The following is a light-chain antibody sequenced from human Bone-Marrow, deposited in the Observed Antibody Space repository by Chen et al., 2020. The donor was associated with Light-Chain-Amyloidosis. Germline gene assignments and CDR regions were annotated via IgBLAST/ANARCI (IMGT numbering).Light chain of an antibody. Sequence: QSALTQPASVSGSPGQSVTIACTGSYSDVGSHNFVSWYQLHPGRAPKLILYGVNTRPSGVSERFSGSKTDNTASLTISGLLGEDEADYYCCSYGGRFSLMFGGGTRLTVL. CDR2: GVN. J-gene: IGLJ3*02. CDR3: CSYGGRFSLM. V-gene: IGLV2-23*02. CDR1: YSDVGSHNF.